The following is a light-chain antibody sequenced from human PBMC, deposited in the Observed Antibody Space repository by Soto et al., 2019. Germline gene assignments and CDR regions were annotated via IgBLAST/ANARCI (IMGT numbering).Light chain of an antibody. CDR1: PSIGNW. J-gene: IGKJ1*01. V-gene: IGKV1-5*03. CDR2: KAS. CDR3: QHYNSYSEA. Sequence: SQMTPSPYPLSGSVGDRVILTFRASPSIGNWLAWYQQKPGKAPKLLIYKASTLKSGVPSRFSGSGSGTEFTLTISSLQPDDFATYYCQHYNSYSEAFGQGTKVDI.